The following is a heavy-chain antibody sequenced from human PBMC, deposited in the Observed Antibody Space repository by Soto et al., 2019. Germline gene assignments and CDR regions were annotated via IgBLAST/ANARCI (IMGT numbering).Heavy chain of an antibody. J-gene: IGHJ4*02. CDR2: VYSNGTT. Sequence: SETLSLTCTVSGDSITHYYWSWIRRPPGRELEWIGFVYSNGTTSYNRSLKSRVTMSVDTSKNQFSLKLRSVTAADTAVYYCARTPHIWGQGTLVTVSS. CDR1: GDSITHYY. V-gene: IGHV4-59*01. CDR3: ARTPHI.